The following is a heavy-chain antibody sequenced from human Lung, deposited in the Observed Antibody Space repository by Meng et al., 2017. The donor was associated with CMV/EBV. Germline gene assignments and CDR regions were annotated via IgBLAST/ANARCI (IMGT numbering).Heavy chain of an antibody. V-gene: IGHV4-39*01. Sequence: SXTLSLXCTVSGGSTSSRSFYWGWIRQPPGKGLEWIASAYHSGNTHYNPSLKSRVTIFVDTSKDQFSLKLSSVTAADTAVYYRARHRRLGMAAQGDNFDFXGQGXLVTVSS. CDR1: GGSTSSRSFY. CDR2: AYHSGNT. J-gene: IGHJ4*02. CDR3: ARHRRLGMAAQGDNFDF. D-gene: IGHD6-6*01.